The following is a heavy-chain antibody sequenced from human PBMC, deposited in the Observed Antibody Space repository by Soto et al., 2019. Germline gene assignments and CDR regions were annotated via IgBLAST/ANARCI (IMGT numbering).Heavy chain of an antibody. Sequence: GALRHSCCGSGFTFSCYLVILVRQAPGKGLEWVANIKQDGSQKWYGDSVKGRFTISRDNTKNSLYLQMNSLRAEDTAVYYCAKEQKHSSTWSELNYWGQGTLVTVSS. CDR3: AKEQKHSSTWSELNY. D-gene: IGHD6-13*01. CDR1: GFTFSCYL. V-gene: IGHV3-7*05. CDR2: IKQDGSQK. J-gene: IGHJ4*02.